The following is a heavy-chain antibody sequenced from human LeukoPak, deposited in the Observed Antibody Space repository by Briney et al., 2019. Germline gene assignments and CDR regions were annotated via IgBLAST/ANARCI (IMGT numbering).Heavy chain of an antibody. V-gene: IGHV3-21*01. CDR1: GFTFSSYS. D-gene: IGHD5-12*01. CDR3: ARGGYSGYGSVPGY. Sequence: GGSLRLSCAASGFTFSSYSMNWVRQAPGKGLEWVSFISSSSTYIHYADSVKGRFTISRDNAKNSMYLQMSSLRAEDTAVYYCARGGYSGYGSVPGYWGQGTLVTVSS. CDR2: ISSSSTYI. J-gene: IGHJ4*02.